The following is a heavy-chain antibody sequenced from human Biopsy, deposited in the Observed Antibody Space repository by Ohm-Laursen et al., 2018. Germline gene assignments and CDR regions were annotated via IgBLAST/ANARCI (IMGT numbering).Heavy chain of an antibody. CDR2: IYYSGNT. Sequence: SETLSLTCTVSGGSINGGSYYRSWLRQPPGKGLVWVWYIYYSGNTHYNPSLKSRVTMSIDTSKNQFSLRLSSVTSADTAVYYCAREDYYTWFDPWGQGTLVTVSS. J-gene: IGHJ5*02. CDR3: AREDYYTWFDP. V-gene: IGHV4-61*01. D-gene: IGHD2/OR15-2a*01. CDR1: GGSINGGSYY.